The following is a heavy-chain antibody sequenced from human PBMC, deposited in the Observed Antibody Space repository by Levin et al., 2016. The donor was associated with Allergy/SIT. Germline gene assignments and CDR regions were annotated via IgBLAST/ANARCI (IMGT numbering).Heavy chain of an antibody. J-gene: IGHJ4*02. Sequence: SETLSLTCAVYGGSFSGYYWSWIRQPPGKGLEWIGEINHSGSTNYNPSLKSRVTISVDTSKNQFSLKLSSVTAADTAVYYCARGVVVVAATFKVYYYFDYWGQGTLVTVSS. CDR2: INHSGST. V-gene: IGHV4-34*01. D-gene: IGHD2-15*01. CDR1: GGSFSGYY. CDR3: ARGVVVVAATFKVYYYFDY.